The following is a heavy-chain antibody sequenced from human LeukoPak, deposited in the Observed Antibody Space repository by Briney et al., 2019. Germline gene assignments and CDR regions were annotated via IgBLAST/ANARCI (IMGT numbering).Heavy chain of an antibody. V-gene: IGHV1-2*02. CDR3: APRWLSASIPY. D-gene: IGHD5-24*01. CDR1: GYSFTGYF. CDR2: INPHSGDT. Sequence: VASVKVSCKASGYSFTGYFMHWVRQAPGQGLEWLGWINPHSGDTNYAPRFQARVTMARDTSISTVYFDLNGLTSDDTAVYYCAPRWLSASIPYWGRGTLVIVSS. J-gene: IGHJ4*02.